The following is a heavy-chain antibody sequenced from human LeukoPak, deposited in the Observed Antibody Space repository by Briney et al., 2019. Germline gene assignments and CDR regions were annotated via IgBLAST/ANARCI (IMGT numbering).Heavy chain of an antibody. J-gene: IGHJ4*02. V-gene: IGHV4-31*03. CDR1: GGAISSGGYY. CDR2: IYYSGST. CDR3: AREGSYGYFDY. Sequence: SQTLSLTCNVSGGAISSGGYYWSWIRQHPGKGLEWIGYIYYSGSTYYNPSLKSRVTISVDTSKNQFSLKLSSVTAADTAVYYCAREGSYGYFDYWGQGTLVTVFS. D-gene: IGHD1-26*01.